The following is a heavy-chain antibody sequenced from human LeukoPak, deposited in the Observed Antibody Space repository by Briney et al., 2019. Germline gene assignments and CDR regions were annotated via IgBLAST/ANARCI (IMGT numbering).Heavy chain of an antibody. CDR2: SSPNGGST. V-gene: IGHV3-64*01. D-gene: IGHD5-18*01. CDR3: VRDRGYNSGSVFMDV. CDR1: GFTFSTHA. J-gene: IGHJ6*02. Sequence: PGGSLRLSCAASGFTFSTHAMHWVRQTPGRGLEYVSGSSPNGGSTYYANSVKGRFTISRDNSKNTLYLQMGSLRAEDMGVYYCVRDRGYNSGSVFMDVWGQGTTVIASS.